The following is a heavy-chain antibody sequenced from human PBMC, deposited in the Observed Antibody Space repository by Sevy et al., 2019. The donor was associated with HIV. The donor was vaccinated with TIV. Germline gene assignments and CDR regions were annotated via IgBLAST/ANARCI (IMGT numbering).Heavy chain of an antibody. CDR3: ASTPYDYVWGTHFDY. CDR1: GGSISSGGYY. Sequence: SETLSLTCTVSGGSISSGGYYWSWIRQHQGKGLEWIGYIYYSGSTYYNPSLKSRVTISVDTSKNQFSLKLSSVTAADTAVYYCASTPYDYVWGTHFDYWGQGTLVTVSS. D-gene: IGHD3-16*01. J-gene: IGHJ4*02. CDR2: IYYSGST. V-gene: IGHV4-31*03.